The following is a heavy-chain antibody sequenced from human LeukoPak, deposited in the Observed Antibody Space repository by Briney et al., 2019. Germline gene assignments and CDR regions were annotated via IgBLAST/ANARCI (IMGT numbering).Heavy chain of an antibody. Sequence: GGSLGLSCAASGFTFSSYAMSWVRQAPGKGLEWVSAISGSGGSTYYADSVKGRFTISRDNSKNTLYLQMNSLRAEDTAVYYCAKPKYSSSRGLDYWGQGTLVTVSS. D-gene: IGHD6-6*01. J-gene: IGHJ4*02. V-gene: IGHV3-23*01. CDR3: AKPKYSSSRGLDY. CDR1: GFTFSSYA. CDR2: ISGSGGST.